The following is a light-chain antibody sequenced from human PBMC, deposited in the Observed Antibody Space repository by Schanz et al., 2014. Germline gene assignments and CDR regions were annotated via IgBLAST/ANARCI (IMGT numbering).Light chain of an antibody. CDR2: EGS. J-gene: IGLJ3*02. CDR3: CSYAGSTTYWL. Sequence: QSALTQPASVSGSPGQSITISCTGTTSDVGGYNYVSWYRHHPGKAPKLMIYEGSKRPSGVSNRFSGSKSGNTASLTISGLQAEDEADYYCCSYAGSTTYWLFGGGTKLTVL. V-gene: IGLV2-23*01. CDR1: TSDVGGYNY.